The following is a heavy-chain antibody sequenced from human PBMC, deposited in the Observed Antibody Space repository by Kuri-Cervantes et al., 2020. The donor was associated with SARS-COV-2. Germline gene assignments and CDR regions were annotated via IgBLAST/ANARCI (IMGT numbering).Heavy chain of an antibody. CDR1: RFMFSCDR. J-gene: IGHJ6*03. CDR3: ARDVAAGRACYYYMDV. V-gene: IGHV3-21*04. Sequence: GGSLRLSCAASRFMFSCDRMNWVRQAPGKGLEWVSSISSSSSYIYYADSVKGRFTISRDNAKNSLYLQMNSLRAEDTAVYYCARDVAAGRACYYYMDVWGKGTTVTVSS. D-gene: IGHD6-13*01. CDR2: ISSSSSYI.